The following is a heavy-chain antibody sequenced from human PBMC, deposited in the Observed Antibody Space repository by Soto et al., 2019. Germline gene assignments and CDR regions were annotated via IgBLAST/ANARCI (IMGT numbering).Heavy chain of an antibody. V-gene: IGHV5-10-1*01. D-gene: IGHD3-9*01. CDR3: ARITFDPYYFDY. CDR2: IDPSDSYT. J-gene: IGHJ4*02. CDR1: GYSFTSHW. Sequence: GESLKISCKGSGYSFTSHWISWVRQMPGKGLEWMGRIDPSDSYTNYSPSFQGHVTISADKSISTAYLQWSSLKASDTAMYYCARITFDPYYFDYWGQGTLVTVSS.